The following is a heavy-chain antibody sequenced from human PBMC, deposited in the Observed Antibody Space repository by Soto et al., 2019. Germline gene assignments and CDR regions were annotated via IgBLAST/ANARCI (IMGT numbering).Heavy chain of an antibody. V-gene: IGHV3-9*01. CDR3: TKAQPGQLSLDL. CDR1: GIVFADCA. Sequence: EVQLVESGAGSFQPGGSLRLSCAASGIVFADCAMHWVRQAPGKGLEWVSGISRDGSTLGYADSVEGRFTISRDNAKNSLYLQMASLRPDDTALYYCTKAQPGQLSLDLWGQGTLVTVS. CDR2: ISRDGSTL. J-gene: IGHJ5*02. D-gene: IGHD2-2*01.